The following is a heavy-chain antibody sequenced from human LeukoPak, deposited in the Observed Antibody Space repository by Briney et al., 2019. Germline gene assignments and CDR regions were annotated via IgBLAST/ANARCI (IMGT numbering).Heavy chain of an antibody. CDR3: ARGRSWLND. J-gene: IGHJ4*02. V-gene: IGHV1-18*01. CDR1: GYTFSSYG. D-gene: IGHD6-13*01. Sequence: ESVTVTCKASGYTFSSYGNSGGRQAPGQGVEWRGWISDYNGNTNYNQTLQGRVTITTDTSKSKAYMELRRLRSEDTAVYYCARGRSWLNDWSQGTLVTVSS. CDR2: ISDYNGNT.